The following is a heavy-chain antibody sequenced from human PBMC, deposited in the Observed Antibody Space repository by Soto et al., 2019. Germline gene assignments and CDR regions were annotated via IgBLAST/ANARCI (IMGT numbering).Heavy chain of an antibody. J-gene: IGHJ4*01. CDR3: ARRRFSGTYYFDY. CDR1: GGTFTSYA. Sequence: QVQLMQSGAEVKKPGSSVKVSCKASGGTFTSYAISWVRQAPGQGIEWMGGITPIFGTANYAQKFQGRVTINADGSTSTAYMELSSLRSEATAVYYCARRRFSGTYYFDYWGHGTLVTVSS. V-gene: IGHV1-69*01. D-gene: IGHD1-26*01. CDR2: ITPIFGTA.